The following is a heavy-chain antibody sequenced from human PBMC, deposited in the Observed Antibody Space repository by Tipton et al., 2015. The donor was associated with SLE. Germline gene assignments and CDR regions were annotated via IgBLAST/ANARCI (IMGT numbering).Heavy chain of an antibody. J-gene: IGHJ2*01. CDR1: GGSISSGGYY. Sequence: LRLSCTVSGGSISSGGYYWSWIRQHPGKGLGWVGYRYYSGSTYYNPSLKNRVTISLDTSKNQFSLKLSSVTAADTAVYYCARWVLGFGESGEYWYFDLWGRGTLVTVSS. V-gene: IGHV4-31*03. CDR2: RYYSGST. D-gene: IGHD3-10*01. CDR3: ARWVLGFGESGEYWYFDL.